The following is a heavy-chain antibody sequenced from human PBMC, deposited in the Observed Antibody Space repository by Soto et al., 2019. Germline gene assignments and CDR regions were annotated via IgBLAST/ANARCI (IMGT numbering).Heavy chain of an antibody. CDR3: ATHSGSSPPLYHYYGMDV. CDR2: IYSGGGT. V-gene: IGHV3-53*04. D-gene: IGHD1-26*01. CDR1: GFSVSTPY. J-gene: IGHJ6*02. Sequence: EMQLVESGGGLVQPGGSLRLSCAASGFSVSTPYMNWVRQAPGKGLEWVSVIYSGGGTYYADSVKGRFTISRHNSNNTLCLQMNSLRHEDTAVYYCATHSGSSPPLYHYYGMDVWGQGTTVTVS.